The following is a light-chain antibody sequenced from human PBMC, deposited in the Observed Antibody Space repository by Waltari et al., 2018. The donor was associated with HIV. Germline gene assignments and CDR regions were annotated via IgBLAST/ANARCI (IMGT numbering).Light chain of an antibody. J-gene: IGLJ2*01. V-gene: IGLV2-11*01. CDR3: CSYAGIYTFL. CDR2: EVT. Sequence: QSALTQPRSVSGSPGQSVTISCTGTSSDVGGYNYVSWYQQHPGKAPKLMIYEVTKRPSGGPDRFSGAKSGNTASLTISGLQAEDEADYYCCSYAGIYTFLFGGGTKLTVL. CDR1: SSDVGGYNY.